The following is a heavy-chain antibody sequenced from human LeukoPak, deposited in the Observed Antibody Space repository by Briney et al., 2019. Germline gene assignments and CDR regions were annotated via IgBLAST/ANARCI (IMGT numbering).Heavy chain of an antibody. J-gene: IGHJ4*02. CDR2: IYYSGST. D-gene: IGHD1-14*01. CDR3: ARDGRTGGYFDY. Sequence: SXTLXLTCTVSGGSISSGDYYWRWVRXPPGKGLEWIGYIYYSGSTYYNPSLKSRVTISVNTSKNQFSLKLSSVTAADTAVYYCARDGRTGGYFDYWGQGTLVTVS. CDR1: GGSISSGDYY. V-gene: IGHV4-30-4*01.